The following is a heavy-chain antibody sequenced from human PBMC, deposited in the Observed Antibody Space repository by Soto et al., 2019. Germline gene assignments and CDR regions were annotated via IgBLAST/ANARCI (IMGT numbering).Heavy chain of an antibody. CDR1: SGSISIDF. V-gene: IGHV4-59*08. CDR2: ISSRATT. Sequence: PSGTLSLTCTSCSGSISIDFFSVTLQSKGKGLEWIGVISSRATTNYNPSLKSRAIVSIDTSKNQFSLKLFSVTAADTAVYYCVRHYCDGGNCYQFDHWGQGTPVTVSS. D-gene: IGHD2-15*01. CDR3: VRHYCDGGNCYQFDH. J-gene: IGHJ4*02.